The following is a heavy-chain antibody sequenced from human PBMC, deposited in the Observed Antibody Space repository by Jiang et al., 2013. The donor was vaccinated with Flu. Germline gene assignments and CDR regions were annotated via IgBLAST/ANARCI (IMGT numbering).Heavy chain of an antibody. J-gene: IGHJ3*02. CDR2: IYYSGST. V-gene: IGHV4-39*01. CDR3: ALWGVVPPDAFDI. D-gene: IGHD3-16*01. Sequence: SSSSYYWGWIRQSPGKGLEWIGSIYYSGSTYYNPSLKSRVTISVDTSKNQFSLKLSSVTAADTAVYYCALWGVVPPDAFDIWGQGTMVTVSS. CDR1: SSSSYY.